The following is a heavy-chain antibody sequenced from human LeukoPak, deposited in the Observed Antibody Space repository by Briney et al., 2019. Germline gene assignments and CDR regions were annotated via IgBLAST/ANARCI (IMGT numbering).Heavy chain of an antibody. CDR3: ARDSEYYDSSGYGDY. CDR1: AFTFSNYA. CDR2: ISGSGGST. V-gene: IGHV3-23*01. Sequence: QPGGSLRLSCAASAFTFSNYAMSWVRQAPGKGLEWVSTISGSGGSTYYADSVKGRFTISRENSKNTRYLQMNSLRAEDTAVYYCARDSEYYDSSGYGDYWGQGTLVTVSS. J-gene: IGHJ4*02. D-gene: IGHD3-22*01.